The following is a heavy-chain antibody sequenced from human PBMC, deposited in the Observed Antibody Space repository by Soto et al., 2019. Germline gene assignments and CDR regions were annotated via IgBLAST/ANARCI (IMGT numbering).Heavy chain of an antibody. CDR3: ARGLYDAGSFYFDF. Sequence: VQLVESGGGLIQPGGSLRLSCAASGFNFIRKYMIWVRQAPGKGLEWVSILYSGGTTYYADSVKGRFTISGDTSENTLYLQMNLLRAEDTAVYYCARGLYDAGSFYFDFWGQGTLVTVSS. V-gene: IGHV3-53*01. CDR2: LYSGGTT. J-gene: IGHJ4*02. CDR1: GFNFIRKY. D-gene: IGHD3-10*01.